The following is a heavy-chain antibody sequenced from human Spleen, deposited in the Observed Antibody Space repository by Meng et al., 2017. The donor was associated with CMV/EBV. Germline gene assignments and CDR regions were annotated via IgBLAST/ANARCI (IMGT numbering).Heavy chain of an antibody. Sequence: CEASGFTFSSYAMSWVRQAPGKGLEWVSAISGSGGSTYYADSVKGRFTISRDNSKNTLYLQMNSLRAEDTAVYYCAKSGAVAAFFDYWGQGTLVTVSS. V-gene: IGHV3-23*01. CDR3: AKSGAVAAFFDY. J-gene: IGHJ4*02. CDR1: GFTFSSYA. D-gene: IGHD6-19*01. CDR2: ISGSGGST.